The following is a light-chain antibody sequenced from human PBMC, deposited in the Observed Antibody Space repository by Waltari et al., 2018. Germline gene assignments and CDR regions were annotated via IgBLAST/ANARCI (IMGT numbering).Light chain of an antibody. CDR1: SSDIGGYNY. CDR2: DVS. J-gene: IGLJ2*01. V-gene: IGLV2-14*03. Sequence: QSALTQPAAVSGSPGQSITISCTGTSSDIGGYNYVSWYQQHPGKAPKLMIYDVSNRPSGVSKRFSGSKSGNTASLTISGVQAEDEANYYCSSYTTSSIVVFGGGTKLTVL. CDR3: SSYTTSSIVV.